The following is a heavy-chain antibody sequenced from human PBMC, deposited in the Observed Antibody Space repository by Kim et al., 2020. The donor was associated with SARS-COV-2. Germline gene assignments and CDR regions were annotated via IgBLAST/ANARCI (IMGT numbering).Heavy chain of an antibody. CDR1: GFTVSSNY. V-gene: IGHV3-66*01. CDR2: IYSGGTT. CDR3: ARVDSIWYGFDL. Sequence: GGSLRLSCAASGFTVSSNYVSWVRQAPGKGLEWISIIYSGGTTYYADSVKGRFTISRDNSNNTLYLQMSCLRAEDTALYFCARVDSIWYGFDLWGQGAMV. D-gene: IGHD4-4*01. J-gene: IGHJ3*01.